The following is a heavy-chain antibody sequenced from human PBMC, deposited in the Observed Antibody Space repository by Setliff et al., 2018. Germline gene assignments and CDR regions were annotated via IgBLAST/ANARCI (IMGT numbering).Heavy chain of an antibody. J-gene: IGHJ4*02. CDR2: ISSSSSYI. V-gene: IGHV3-21*01. CDR1: GFTFSSYS. Sequence: PGGSLRLSCAASGFTFSSYSMNWVRQAPGKGLEWVSSISSSSSYIYYADSVKGRFTISRYNAKNSLYLQMNSLRAEDTAVYYCARDMMGGGFFGVVNPIDYWGQGTLVTVSS. CDR3: ARDMMGGGFFGVVNPIDY. D-gene: IGHD3-3*01.